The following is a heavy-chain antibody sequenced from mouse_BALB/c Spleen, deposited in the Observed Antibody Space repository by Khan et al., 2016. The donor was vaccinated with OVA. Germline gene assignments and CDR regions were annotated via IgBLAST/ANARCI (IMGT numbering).Heavy chain of an antibody. J-gene: IGHJ4*01. V-gene: IGHV2-6-5*01. D-gene: IGHD2-10*01. CDR1: GFSLTDYG. CDR2: IWGGGTT. Sequence: QVQLKESGPGLVAPSQSLSITCTVSGFSLTDYGVSWIRQPPGKGLEWLEIIWGGGTTYYNSALKSRLSISKDNSKSQVFLKMNSLQTDDSAMYXCAKPFYAHSYAMDYWGQGTSVTVSS. CDR3: AKPFYAHSYAMDY.